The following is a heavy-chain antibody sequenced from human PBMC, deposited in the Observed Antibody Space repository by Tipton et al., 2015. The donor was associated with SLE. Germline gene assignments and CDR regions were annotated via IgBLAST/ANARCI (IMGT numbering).Heavy chain of an antibody. V-gene: IGHV4-34*01. Sequence: TLSLTCTVSGGSISSYYWSWIRQPPGKGLEWIGEINHSGSTNYNPSLKSRLTILVDTSKNQFSLKLSSVTAADTAVYYCARGKGRNWGWGWFDPWGQGILVTVSS. D-gene: IGHD7-27*01. CDR2: INHSGST. J-gene: IGHJ5*02. CDR1: GGSISSYY. CDR3: ARGKGRNWGWGWFDP.